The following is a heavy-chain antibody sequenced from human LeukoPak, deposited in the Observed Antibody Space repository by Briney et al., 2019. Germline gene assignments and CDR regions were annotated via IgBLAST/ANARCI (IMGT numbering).Heavy chain of an antibody. J-gene: IGHJ4*02. CDR1: GGSISSSSSY. V-gene: IGHV4-39*01. CDR3: ARHEIRGPMGYCSSTSCAIDY. Sequence: SETLSLTCTVSGGSISSSSSYRGWIRQPPGKGLEWIANIYYSGGTYFNPSLKSRVTISVDTSKNQFSLKLSSVSAADTAVYYCARHEIRGPMGYCSSTSCAIDYWGQGTPVTVSS. CDR2: IYYSGGT. D-gene: IGHD2-2*01.